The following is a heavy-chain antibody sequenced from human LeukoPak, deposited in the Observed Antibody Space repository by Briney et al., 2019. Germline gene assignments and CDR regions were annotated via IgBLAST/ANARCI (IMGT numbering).Heavy chain of an antibody. J-gene: IGHJ6*03. CDR1: GYTFASYG. CDR3: ARARITMVRDYYYMDV. Sequence: GASVKVCCKASGYTFASYGISWVRQAPGHGLEWMGWISAYNGNTNYAQKLQGRVNMTTDTSTSTAYMELRSLRSEDTGVYYCARARITMVRDYYYMDVWGKATTVTVSS. CDR2: ISAYNGNT. D-gene: IGHD3-10*01. V-gene: IGHV1-18*01.